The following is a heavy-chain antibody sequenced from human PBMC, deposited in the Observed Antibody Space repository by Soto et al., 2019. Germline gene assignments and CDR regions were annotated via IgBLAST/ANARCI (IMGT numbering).Heavy chain of an antibody. D-gene: IGHD5-18*01. CDR2: ISYDGSNK. Sequence: QVQLVGSGGGVVQPGTSLRLSCAAFGFTFNTYFMHWVRQAPGKGLEWVAVISYDGSNKDYADSVNGRFTISRDNSKNTLYLQMNSLRAEDTAVYYCAFDISMVTSLGYWGQGTLVTVSS. CDR3: AFDISMVTSLGY. CDR1: GFTFNTYF. V-gene: IGHV3-30-3*01. J-gene: IGHJ4*02.